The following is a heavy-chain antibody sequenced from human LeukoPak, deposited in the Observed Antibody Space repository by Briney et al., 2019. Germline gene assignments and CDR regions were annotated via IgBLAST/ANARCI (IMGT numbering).Heavy chain of an antibody. CDR3: ARDTSPMVSPFDC. CDR1: GYTFNSHG. Sequence: GASVKVSCKASGYTFNSHGISWVRQAPGQGLEWMVSISAYNGDKDFAQNFQGRLTMTTDTSTSTAYMELRSLRSDDTAVYYCARDTSPMVSPFDCWGQGTLVTVSS. J-gene: IGHJ4*02. V-gene: IGHV1-18*01. D-gene: IGHD5-18*01. CDR2: ISAYNGDK.